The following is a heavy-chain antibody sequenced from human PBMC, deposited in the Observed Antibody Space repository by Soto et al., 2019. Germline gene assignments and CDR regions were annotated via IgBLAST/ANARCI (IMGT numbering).Heavy chain of an antibody. J-gene: IGHJ4*02. Sequence: EVQLVASGGGLIQPGGSLRLSCAASGFAVNSDYMSWVRQAPGKGLEWVSVIFGGGATHYSDSVKGRFTISRDNSKNTLYLQMNSLRAEDTAVYYCAKTPYYYDSSGYSHYFDYWGQGTLVTVSS. CDR2: IFGGGAT. CDR3: AKTPYYYDSSGYSHYFDY. CDR1: GFAVNSDY. V-gene: IGHV3-53*01. D-gene: IGHD3-22*01.